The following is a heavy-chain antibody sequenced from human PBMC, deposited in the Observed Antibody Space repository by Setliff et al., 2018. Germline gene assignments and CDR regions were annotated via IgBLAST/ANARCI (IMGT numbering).Heavy chain of an antibody. CDR1: GISITSGHY. CDR3: ASPRRDDLDSPFDAFDL. J-gene: IGHJ3*01. V-gene: IGHV4-38-2*01. Sequence: PSETLSLTCDVSGISITSGHYWGWIRQPPGKGLEWIATIYHRGRKYYNPSLDSRVTISLDTSKNQYPLRLHSATAADTAVYYCASPRRDDLDSPFDAFDLWGQGTKVTVSS. D-gene: IGHD3-3*01. CDR2: IYHRGRK.